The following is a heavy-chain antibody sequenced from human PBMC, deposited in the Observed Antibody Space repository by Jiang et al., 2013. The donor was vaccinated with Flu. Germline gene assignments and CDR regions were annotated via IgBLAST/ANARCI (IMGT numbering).Heavy chain of an antibody. V-gene: IGHV4-59*08. Sequence: GPGLVKPSETLSLTCTVSGGSISSYYWSWIRQPPGKGLEWIGYIYYSGSTNYNPSLKSRVTISVDTSKNQFSLKLSPVTAADTAVYYCARHDYGEVPYFDYWGQGTLVTVSS. CDR2: IYYSGST. CDR3: ARHDYGEVPYFDY. D-gene: IGHD4-17*01. J-gene: IGHJ4*02. CDR1: GGSISSYY.